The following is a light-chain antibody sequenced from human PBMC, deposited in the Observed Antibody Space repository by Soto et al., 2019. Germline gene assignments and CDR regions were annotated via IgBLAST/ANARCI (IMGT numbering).Light chain of an antibody. CDR3: SSYTSSSIDYV. Sequence: QSALTQPASVSGSPGQSITISCTGTSSDVGGYNYVSWYQQHPGKAPKLMIYEVSNRPSGVSNRFSGSKAGNTASLTISGLEAEDAADYYYSSYTSSSIDYVFGTGTKVTVL. CDR2: EVS. CDR1: SSDVGGYNY. V-gene: IGLV2-14*01. J-gene: IGLJ1*01.